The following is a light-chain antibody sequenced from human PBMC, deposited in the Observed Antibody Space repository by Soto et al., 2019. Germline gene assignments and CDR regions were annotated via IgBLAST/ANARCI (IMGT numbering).Light chain of an antibody. J-gene: IGLJ1*01. CDR1: SSNIETNT. Sequence: QSVLTQPPSASGTPGQRVTISWSGSSSNIETNTVNWYQQLPRTAPKLLIYKDNQRPSGVPDRFSGSKSGTSASLAISGLQSEDEADYYCAAWDDSLNGPRFVFGSGTKVTVL. CDR3: AAWDDSLNGPRFV. CDR2: KDN. V-gene: IGLV1-44*01.